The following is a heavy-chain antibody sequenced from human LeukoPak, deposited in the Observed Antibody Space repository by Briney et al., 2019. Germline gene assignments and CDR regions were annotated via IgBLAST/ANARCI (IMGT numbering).Heavy chain of an antibody. Sequence: PGRSLRHSCAASGFTFSSYGMHWVRQAPGKGLEWVAVIWYGGSNKYYADSVKGRFTISRDNSKNTLYLQMNSLRAEDTAVYYCAKDSRIAGEAYYYYYYMDVWGKGTTVTVSS. CDR2: IWYGGSNK. D-gene: IGHD7-27*01. CDR3: AKDSRIAGEAYYYYYYMDV. CDR1: GFTFSSYG. J-gene: IGHJ6*03. V-gene: IGHV3-30*18.